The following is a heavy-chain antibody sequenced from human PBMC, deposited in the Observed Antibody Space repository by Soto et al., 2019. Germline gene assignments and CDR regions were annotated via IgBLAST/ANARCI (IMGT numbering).Heavy chain of an antibody. Sequence: SETLSLSCTVSGGSISRYYWSWIRQPPGKGLEWIVYIYYSGSSNYNPSLKSRVTISVDTSKNQFSLKLSSVTAADTAVYYCARSNPLQGFDPWCQGTLVTVSS. CDR2: IYYSGSS. D-gene: IGHD4-4*01. V-gene: IGHV4-59*01. J-gene: IGHJ5*02. CDR1: GGSISRYY. CDR3: ARSNPLQGFDP.